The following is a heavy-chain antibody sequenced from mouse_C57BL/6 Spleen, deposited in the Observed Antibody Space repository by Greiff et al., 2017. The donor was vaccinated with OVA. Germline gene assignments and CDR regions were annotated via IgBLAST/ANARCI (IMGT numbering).Heavy chain of an antibody. J-gene: IGHJ2*01. CDR2: IYPSDSET. CDR1: GYTFTSYW. CDR3: ARTSSGHTTDY. V-gene: IGHV1-61*01. D-gene: IGHD3-2*02. Sequence: VQLQQPGAELVRPGSSVQLTCKASGYTFTSYWMDWVKQRPGQGLEWIGNIYPSDSETHYNQKLKVKAKLTVDNSSITAYMQLSSLTSEAAAVYYYARTSSGHTTDYWGQGTTLTVSS.